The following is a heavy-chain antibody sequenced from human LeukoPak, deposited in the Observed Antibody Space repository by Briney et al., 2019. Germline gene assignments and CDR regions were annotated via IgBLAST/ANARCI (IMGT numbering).Heavy chain of an antibody. Sequence: GGSLRLSFAASGFTFSSYSMNWVRQAPGKGLEWVSSISSSSSYIYYADSVKGRFTISRDNAKNSLYLQMNSLRAEDTAVYYCARDWNGYNWDWGQGTLVTVSS. D-gene: IGHD5-24*01. J-gene: IGHJ4*02. V-gene: IGHV3-21*01. CDR2: ISSSSSYI. CDR3: ARDWNGYNWD. CDR1: GFTFSSYS.